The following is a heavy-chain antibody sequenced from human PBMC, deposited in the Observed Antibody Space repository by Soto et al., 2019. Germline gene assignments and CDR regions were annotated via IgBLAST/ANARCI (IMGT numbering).Heavy chain of an antibody. CDR1: GLTFSSYA. D-gene: IGHD3-10*01. J-gene: IGHJ6*02. CDR3: AKAGGRFSDYYYYGMDV. Sequence: PGGSLILSWAASGLTFSSYAMSWFRQAPGKGLEWVSAISGSGGSTYYADSVKGRFTISRDNSKNTLYLQMNSLRAEDTAVYYCAKAGGRFSDYYYYGMDVWGQGTTVTVSS. CDR2: ISGSGGST. V-gene: IGHV3-23*01.